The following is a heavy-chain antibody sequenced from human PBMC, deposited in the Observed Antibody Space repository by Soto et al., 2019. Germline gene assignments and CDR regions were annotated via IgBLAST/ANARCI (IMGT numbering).Heavy chain of an antibody. D-gene: IGHD5-18*01. V-gene: IGHV1-8*01. Sequence: GASVKVSCKASGYTFTNNDVSWVRQATGQGREWMGWMNPGSGDTGYAQKFQGRVTMTRDISIATAYMELNSLTSEDTAIYYCARRESFGSLNWFDPWGQGTLVTVSS. J-gene: IGHJ5*02. CDR1: GYTFTNND. CDR2: MNPGSGDT. CDR3: ARRESFGSLNWFDP.